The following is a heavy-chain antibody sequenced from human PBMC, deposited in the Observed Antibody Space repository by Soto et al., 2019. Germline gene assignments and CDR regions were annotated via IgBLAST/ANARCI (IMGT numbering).Heavy chain of an antibody. V-gene: IGHV4-59*01. D-gene: IGHD2-2*01. Sequence: SETLSLTCTVSGGSISSYYWSWIRQPPGKGLEWIGYIYYSGSTNYNPSLKSRVTISVDTSKNQFSLKLSSVTAADTAVYYCARVNIVVVPAAQRYNWFDLWGHGTLVTVSS. CDR2: IYYSGST. CDR3: ARVNIVVVPAAQRYNWFDL. J-gene: IGHJ5*02. CDR1: GGSISSYY.